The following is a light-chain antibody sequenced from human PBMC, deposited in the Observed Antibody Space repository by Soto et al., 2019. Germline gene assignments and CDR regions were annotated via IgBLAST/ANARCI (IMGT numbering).Light chain of an antibody. J-gene: IGKJ3*01. V-gene: IGKV1-9*01. Sequence: DIQLTQSPSFLSASVGDRVPITCRASQGISSYLAWYQQKPGKAPKLLIYAASTLQSGVPSRFSGSGSGTEVTLTISSLQPEDFATYYCQQLNSYLLFTFGPGTKVDIK. CDR1: QGISSY. CDR3: QQLNSYLLFT. CDR2: AAS.